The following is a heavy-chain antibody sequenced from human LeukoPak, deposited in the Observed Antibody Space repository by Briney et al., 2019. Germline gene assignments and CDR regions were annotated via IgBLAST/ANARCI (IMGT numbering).Heavy chain of an antibody. CDR1: GGSFSGYY. Sequence: SETLSLTCAVYGGSFSGYYWSWIRQPPGKGLEWIGEINHSGSTNYNPSLKSRVTISVDTSKNQFSLKLSSVTAADTAVYYCATEVLYGAATFLDYWGQGTLVTVSS. CDR2: INHSGST. V-gene: IGHV4-34*01. CDR3: ATEVLYGAATFLDY. J-gene: IGHJ4*02. D-gene: IGHD4-17*01.